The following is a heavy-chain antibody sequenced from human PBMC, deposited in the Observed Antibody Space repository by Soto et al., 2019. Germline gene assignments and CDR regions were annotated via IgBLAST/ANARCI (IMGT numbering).Heavy chain of an antibody. Sequence: PGGSLRLSCAASGFTFSSYSMNWFRQAPGKGLEWVSSISSSSYIYYADSVKGRFTISRDNAKNSLYLQMNSLRAEDTAVYYCARDQVVVAATYYFDYWGQGTLVTVSS. J-gene: IGHJ4*02. CDR2: ISSSSYI. V-gene: IGHV3-21*01. CDR1: GFTFSSYS. CDR3: ARDQVVVAATYYFDY. D-gene: IGHD2-15*01.